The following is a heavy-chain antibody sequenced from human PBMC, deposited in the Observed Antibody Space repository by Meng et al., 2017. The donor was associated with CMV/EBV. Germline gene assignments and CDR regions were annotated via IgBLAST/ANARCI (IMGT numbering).Heavy chain of an antibody. CDR1: GGSFSGYY. Sequence: SETLFLTCAVYGGSFSGYYWSWIRQPPGKGLEWIGEINHSGSTNYNPSLKSRVTISVDTSKNQFSLKLSSVTAADTAVYYCARGRYSNYYYYGMDVWGQGTTVTVSS. CDR3: ARGRYSNYYYYGMDV. D-gene: IGHD4-11*01. J-gene: IGHJ6*02. CDR2: INHSGST. V-gene: IGHV4-34*01.